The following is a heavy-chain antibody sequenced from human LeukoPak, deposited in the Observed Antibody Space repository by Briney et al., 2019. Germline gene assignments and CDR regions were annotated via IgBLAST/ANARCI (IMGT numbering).Heavy chain of an antibody. CDR3: AKSNPTWNYFDS. Sequence: PGGSLRLSCAASGFTFSTYAMHRVRQAPGKGLEYVSAIDLNGGSAYYADSVRGRFTISRDDSKYTLYLQMGSLRAEDMALYYCAKSNPTWNYFDSWGQGTLVTVSS. CDR1: GFTFSTYA. J-gene: IGHJ4*02. V-gene: IGHV3-64*02. CDR2: IDLNGGSA. D-gene: IGHD1-1*01.